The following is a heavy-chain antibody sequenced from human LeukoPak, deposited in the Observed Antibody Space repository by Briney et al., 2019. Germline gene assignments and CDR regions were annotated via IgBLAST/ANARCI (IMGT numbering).Heavy chain of an antibody. V-gene: IGHV5-51*01. J-gene: IGHJ4*02. CDR1: GYTFSTYW. Sequence: GESLKISCKGSGYTFSTYWTGWVRQMPGKGLEWMGIIYPGDSERKYNPSLQGQVTISADKSISTVYLQWSSLKASDTGIYYCARIEGSTFDYWGQGTLVTVSS. CDR3: ARIEGSTFDY. CDR2: IYPGDSER.